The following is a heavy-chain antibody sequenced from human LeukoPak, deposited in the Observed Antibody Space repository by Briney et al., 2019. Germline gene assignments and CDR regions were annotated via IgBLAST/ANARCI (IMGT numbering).Heavy chain of an antibody. CDR3: ARDRRIYYDSSGYYGTDY. J-gene: IGHJ4*02. D-gene: IGHD3-22*01. CDR1: GFTFSSYA. CDR2: ISGSGGST. V-gene: IGHV3-23*01. Sequence: GGSLRLSCAASGFTFSSYAMSWVRQAPGKGLEWVSAISGSGGSTYYADSVKGRFTISRDNSKNTLYLQMNSLRAEDTAVYYCARDRRIYYDSSGYYGTDYWGQGTLVTVSS.